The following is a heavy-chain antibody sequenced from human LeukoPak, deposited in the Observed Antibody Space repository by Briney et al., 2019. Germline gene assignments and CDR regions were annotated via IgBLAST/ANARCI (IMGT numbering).Heavy chain of an antibody. J-gene: IGHJ4*02. V-gene: IGHV4-4*07. Sequence: IPSETLSLTCTVSGGSISSYYWSWIRQPAGKGLEWIGRIYTSGSTNYNPSLKSRVTMSVDTSKNQFSLKLSSVTAADTAVYYCAREIITIFGVVISYYFDYWGQGTLVTVSS. D-gene: IGHD3-3*01. CDR1: GGSISSYY. CDR2: IYTSGST. CDR3: AREIITIFGVVISYYFDY.